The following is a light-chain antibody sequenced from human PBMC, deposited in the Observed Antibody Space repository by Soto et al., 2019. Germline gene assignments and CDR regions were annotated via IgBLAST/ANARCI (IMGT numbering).Light chain of an antibody. V-gene: IGKV3-20*01. CDR1: QSVSSSY. Sequence: EIVLTQSPGTLSLSPGERATLSCRASQSVSSSYLAWYLQKPGQAPRLLIYDTSTRATGIPDRFSGSGSGTDFTLTISRLEPEDFAVYYCQQYDTSPPAGLYTFGQGTKLEIK. J-gene: IGKJ2*01. CDR2: DTS. CDR3: QQYDTSPPAGLYT.